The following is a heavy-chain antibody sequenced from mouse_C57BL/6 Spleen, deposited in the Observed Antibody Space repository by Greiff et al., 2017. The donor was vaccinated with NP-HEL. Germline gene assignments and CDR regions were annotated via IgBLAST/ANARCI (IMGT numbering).Heavy chain of an antibody. D-gene: IGHD1-1*01. CDR2: ISDGGSYT. Sequence: EVMLVESGGGLVKPGGSLKLSCAASGFTFSSYAMSWVRQTPEQRLEWVATISDGGSYTYYPDNVKGRFTISRDNAKNNRYLQMSHLKSEDTAMYYCAREGIYYYGSSYGYFDVWGTGTTVTVSS. J-gene: IGHJ1*03. CDR1: GFTFSSYA. CDR3: AREGIYYYGSSYGYFDV. V-gene: IGHV5-4*01.